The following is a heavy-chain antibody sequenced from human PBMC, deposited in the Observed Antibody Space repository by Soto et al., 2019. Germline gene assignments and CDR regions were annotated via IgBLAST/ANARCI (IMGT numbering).Heavy chain of an antibody. CDR3: ARDRGRSSGWYGGDAFEI. J-gene: IGHJ3*02. CDR2: ISAYNGNT. V-gene: IGHV1-18*01. CDR1: GDTFTSYG. D-gene: IGHD6-19*01. Sequence: QVQLVQSGAEVKKPGASVKVSCTASGDTFTSYGISWVRQAPGQGLEWMGWISAYNGNTNYAQKLQGRVTMTTDKATSTADMELRSLRSDDKAVYYCARDRGRSSGWYGGDAFEIWGQGTMVTVSS.